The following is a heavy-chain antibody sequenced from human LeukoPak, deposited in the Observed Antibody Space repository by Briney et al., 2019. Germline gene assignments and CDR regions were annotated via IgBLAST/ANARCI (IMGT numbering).Heavy chain of an antibody. V-gene: IGHV4-34*01. Sequence: SETLSLTCAVYGGSFSGYYWSWIRQPPGKGLEWIGEINHSGSTNYNPSLKSRVTISVDTSKNQFSLKLSSVTAADTAVYYCARGYDILTGYSNWFDPWGQGTLVTVSS. J-gene: IGHJ5*02. CDR2: INHSGST. CDR1: GGSFSGYY. D-gene: IGHD3-9*01. CDR3: ARGYDILTGYSNWFDP.